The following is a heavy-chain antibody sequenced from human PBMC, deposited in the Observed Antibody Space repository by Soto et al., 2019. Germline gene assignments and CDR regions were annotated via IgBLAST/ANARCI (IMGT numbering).Heavy chain of an antibody. CDR2: IYSGGST. V-gene: IGHV3-66*01. D-gene: IGHD3-16*02. Sequence: EVPLVESGGGLVQPGGSLRLSCAASGFTVSSNYMSWVRQAPGKGLEWVSVIYSGGSTYYADSVKGRFTISRDNSKNTLYLQMNSLRAEDTAVYYCARELSYDYVWGSYRLDDAFDIWGQGTMVTVSS. CDR1: GFTVSSNY. CDR3: ARELSYDYVWGSYRLDDAFDI. J-gene: IGHJ3*02.